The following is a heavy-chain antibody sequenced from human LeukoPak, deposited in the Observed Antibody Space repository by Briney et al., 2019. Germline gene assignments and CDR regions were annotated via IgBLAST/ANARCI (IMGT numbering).Heavy chain of an antibody. J-gene: IGHJ6*03. CDR2: ISGSTGST. CDR1: GFTFSSYA. CDR3: AKAVTTVYYFYMDV. Sequence: GGSLRLSCAASGFTFSSYAMNWVRQAPGKGLEWVSAISGSTGSTYYADSVEGRFTISRDNSKNTVYLQMNSLRAEDTAVYYCAKAVTTVYYFYMDVWGKGTTVTISS. V-gene: IGHV3-23*01. D-gene: IGHD4-17*01.